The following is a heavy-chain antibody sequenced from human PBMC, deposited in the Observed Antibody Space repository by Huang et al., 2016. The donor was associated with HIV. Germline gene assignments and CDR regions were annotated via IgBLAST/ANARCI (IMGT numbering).Heavy chain of an antibody. Sequence: QVQLVQSRAEVKKPGASVKVSCKVSEYTLPELSIHWVRQPPGKGLAWMGGFDPEIGETIYAQKFQGRVTMTEETSTETAFMELSGLRPEDTAVYYCATGFDVFFDFWGQGTLVTVSS. D-gene: IGHD3-9*01. CDR3: ATGFDVFFDF. V-gene: IGHV1-24*01. J-gene: IGHJ4*02. CDR1: EYTLPELS. CDR2: FDPEIGET.